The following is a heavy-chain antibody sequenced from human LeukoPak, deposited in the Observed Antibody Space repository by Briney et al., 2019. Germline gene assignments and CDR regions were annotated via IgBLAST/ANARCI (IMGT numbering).Heavy chain of an antibody. CDR1: GYTLTELS. CDR3: ARDAFEGFLEWLPYYFDY. D-gene: IGHD3-3*01. V-gene: IGHV1-24*01. J-gene: IGHJ4*02. Sequence: ASVKVSCKVSGYTLTELSMHWVRQAPGKGLEWMGGFDPEDGETIYAQKFQGRVTMTEDTSTDTAYMELSSLRSEDTAVYYCARDAFEGFLEWLPYYFDYWGQGTLVTVSS. CDR2: FDPEDGET.